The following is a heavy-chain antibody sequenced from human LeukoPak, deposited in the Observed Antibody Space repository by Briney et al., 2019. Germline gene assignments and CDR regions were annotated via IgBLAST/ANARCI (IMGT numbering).Heavy chain of an antibody. V-gene: IGHV1-46*01. CDR3: ARGYDFWSGYYIGGVDY. CDR1: GYTFTSYY. CDR2: INPSGGST. J-gene: IGHJ4*02. D-gene: IGHD3-3*01. Sequence: ASVKVSCKASGYTFTSYYMHWVRQAPGQGLEWMGIINPSGGSTGYAQKFQGRVTMTRDMSTSTVYMELSSLRSEDTAVYYCARGYDFWSGYYIGGVDYWGQGTLVTVSS.